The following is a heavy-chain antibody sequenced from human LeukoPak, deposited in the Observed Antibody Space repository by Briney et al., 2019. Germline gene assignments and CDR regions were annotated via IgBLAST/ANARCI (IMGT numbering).Heavy chain of an antibody. Sequence: ASVKVSCKASGYTFTSYDINWVRQATGQRLEWMGWINAGNGNTKYSQKFQGRVTITRDTSASTAYMELSSLRSEDTAVYYCARRVVLYYYDSSGYSSPFDPWGQGTLVTVSS. CDR1: GYTFTSYD. CDR3: ARRVVLYYYDSSGYSSPFDP. J-gene: IGHJ5*02. V-gene: IGHV1-3*01. CDR2: INAGNGNT. D-gene: IGHD3-22*01.